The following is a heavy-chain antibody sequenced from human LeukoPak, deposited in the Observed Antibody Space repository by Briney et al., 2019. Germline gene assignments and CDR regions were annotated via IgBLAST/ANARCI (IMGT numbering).Heavy chain of an antibody. D-gene: IGHD3-10*02. CDR3: ARDLKGDYVYFDY. J-gene: IGHJ4*02. CDR2: IKDDGSET. Sequence: GGSLRLSCAASGFTFSSRWMTWVRQAPGKGLEWVANIKDDGSETYYVDSVRGRFTISRDNAKNSPCLQMNSLRAEDTAVYYCARDLKGDYVYFDYWGQGTLVTVSS. CDR1: GFTFSSRW. V-gene: IGHV3-7*01.